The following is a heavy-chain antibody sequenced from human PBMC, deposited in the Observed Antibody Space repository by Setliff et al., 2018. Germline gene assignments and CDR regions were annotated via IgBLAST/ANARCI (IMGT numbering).Heavy chain of an antibody. Sequence: PGESLKISCQGSGYTFTNYWIGWVRQMPGKGLEWMGILKPGDSGIRYSPSFQGQVTLSADTSIATAYLHWTSLKASDTAMYYCVRHPYYDSSGYYSYFDYWGQGARVTVS. CDR1: GYTFTNYW. V-gene: IGHV5-51*01. D-gene: IGHD3-22*01. CDR3: VRHPYYDSSGYYSYFDY. J-gene: IGHJ4*02. CDR2: LKPGDSGI.